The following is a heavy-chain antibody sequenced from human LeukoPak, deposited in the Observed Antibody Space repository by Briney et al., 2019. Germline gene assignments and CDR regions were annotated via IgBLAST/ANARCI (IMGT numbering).Heavy chain of an antibody. V-gene: IGHV3-11*01. CDR2: ISSSGSTI. J-gene: IGHJ4*02. CDR1: GFTFSDYY. Sequence: GGSLRLSCAASGFTFSDYYMSWIRQAPGKGLEWVSYISSSGSTIYYADPVKGRFTISRDNAKNSLYLQMNSLRAEDTAVYYCARTPVYSSSWSFDYWGQGTLVTVSS. CDR3: ARTPVYSSSWSFDY. D-gene: IGHD6-13*01.